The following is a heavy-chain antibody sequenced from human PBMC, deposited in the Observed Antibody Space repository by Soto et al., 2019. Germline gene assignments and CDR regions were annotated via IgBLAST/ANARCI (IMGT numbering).Heavy chain of an antibody. CDR1: GFTFSSYE. CDR2: ISSSATTL. J-gene: IGHJ6*02. V-gene: IGHV3-48*03. CDR3: ARARRNYDFWSHPHLGDGMDV. D-gene: IGHD3-3*01. Sequence: EAQLLESGGGLLQPGGSLRLSCAASGFTFSSYEMNWVRQAPGKGLEWVSYISSSATTLYYADSVKGRFTISRDNAKNSLYLQMNSLRAEDTAVYYCARARRNYDFWSHPHLGDGMDVWGQGTTVTVSS.